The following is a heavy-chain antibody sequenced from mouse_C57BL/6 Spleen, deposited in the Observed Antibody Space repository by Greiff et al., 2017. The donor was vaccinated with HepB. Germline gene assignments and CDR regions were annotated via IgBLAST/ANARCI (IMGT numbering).Heavy chain of an antibody. V-gene: IGHV8-12*01. Sequence: QVTLKESGPGILQSSQTLSLTCSFSGFSLSTSGMGVSWIRQPSGKGLEWLAHIYWDDDKRYNPSLKSRLTISKDTSRNQVFLKITSVDTADTATYYCARRALSGDYDYFDYWGQGTTLTVSS. CDR3: ARRALSGDYDYFDY. D-gene: IGHD2-4*01. CDR1: GFSLSTSGMG. CDR2: IYWDDDK. J-gene: IGHJ2*01.